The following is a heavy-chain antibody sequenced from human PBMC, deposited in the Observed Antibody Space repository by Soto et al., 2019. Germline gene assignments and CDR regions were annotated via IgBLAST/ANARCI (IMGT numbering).Heavy chain of an antibody. J-gene: IGHJ4*02. D-gene: IGHD2-21*02. Sequence: ASVKVSCKASGYTFTGYYMHWVRQAPGQGLEWMGWINPNSGGTNYAQKFQGRVTMTRDTSTSTAYMELSRLRSDDTAVYYCARGDVVVTATTFDYWGQGTLVTVSS. CDR1: GYTFTGYY. CDR2: INPNSGGT. CDR3: ARGDVVVTATTFDY. V-gene: IGHV1-2*02.